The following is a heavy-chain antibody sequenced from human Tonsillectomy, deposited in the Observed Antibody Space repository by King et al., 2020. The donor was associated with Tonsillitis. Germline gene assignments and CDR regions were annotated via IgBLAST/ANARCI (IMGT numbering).Heavy chain of an antibody. V-gene: IGHV4-34*01. CDR1: GGSFSGYY. D-gene: IGHD3-3*01. CDR3: ARGKYDVWSGYPDYFDY. J-gene: IGHJ4*02. Sequence: VQLQQWGAGLLKPSETLSLTCAVYGGSFSGYYWSWIRQPPGKGLEWIREISHSGSTNYNPSLKSRVTISLDTSKNQFSLKLSSVTAADTAVYYCARGKYDVWSGYPDYFDYWGQGTLVTVSS. CDR2: ISHSGST.